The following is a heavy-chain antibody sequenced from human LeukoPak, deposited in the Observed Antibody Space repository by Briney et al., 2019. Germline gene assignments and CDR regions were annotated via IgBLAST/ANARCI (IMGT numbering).Heavy chain of an antibody. J-gene: IGHJ3*02. CDR3: ARRSVGDRYYDYVWGSYPPGQLQAFDI. CDR2: IYYSGST. V-gene: IGHV4-31*03. D-gene: IGHD3-16*02. Sequence: PSQTLSLTCTVSGGSISSGGYYWSWIRQHPGKGLEWIGYIYYSGSTYYNPSLKSRVTISVDTSKNQFSLKLSSVTAADTAVYYCARRSVGDRYYDYVWGSYPPGQLQAFDIWGQGTMVTVSS. CDR1: GGSISSGGYY.